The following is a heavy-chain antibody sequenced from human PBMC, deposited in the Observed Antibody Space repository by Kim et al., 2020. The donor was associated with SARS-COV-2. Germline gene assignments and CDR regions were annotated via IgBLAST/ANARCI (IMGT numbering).Heavy chain of an antibody. CDR3: ARYFDL. Sequence: GGSLRLSCEASGFTFNNYRINWVRQAPGKGLEWVSYISNTSDTIYYADSVKGRFTISRDNAKNSLYLQMNSLRDEDTAVYNCARYFDLWGRGTLVTVSS. CDR2: ISNTSDTI. J-gene: IGHJ2*01. V-gene: IGHV3-48*02. CDR1: GFTFNNYR.